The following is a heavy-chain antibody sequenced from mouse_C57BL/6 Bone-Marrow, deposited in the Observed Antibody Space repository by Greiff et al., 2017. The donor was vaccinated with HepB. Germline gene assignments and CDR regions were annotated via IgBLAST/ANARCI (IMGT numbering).Heavy chain of an antibody. V-gene: IGHV1-12*01. CDR2: IYPGNGDT. D-gene: IGHD2-5*01. CDR3: ARWGTTVVYYSNLYWYFDV. J-gene: IGHJ1*03. CDR1: GYTFTSYN. Sequence: QSGAELVRPGASVKMSCKASGYTFTSYNMHWVKQTPRQGLEWIGAIYPGNGDTSYNQKFKGKATLTVDKSSSTAYMQLSSLTSEDSAVYFCARWGTTVVYYSNLYWYFDVWGTGTTVTVSS.